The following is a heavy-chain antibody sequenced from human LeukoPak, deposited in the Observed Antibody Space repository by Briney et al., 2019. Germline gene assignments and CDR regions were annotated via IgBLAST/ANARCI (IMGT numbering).Heavy chain of an antibody. CDR3: ARDLLDYGGNPYDY. D-gene: IGHD4-17*01. CDR1: GGTFSSYA. Sequence: SVKVSCKASGGTFSSYAISWVRQAPGQGLEWMGRIIPILGIANYAQKFQGRVTITADKSTSTAYMELSSLRSEDTAVYYCARDLLDYGGNPYDYWGQGTLVTVSS. V-gene: IGHV1-69*04. J-gene: IGHJ4*02. CDR2: IIPILGIA.